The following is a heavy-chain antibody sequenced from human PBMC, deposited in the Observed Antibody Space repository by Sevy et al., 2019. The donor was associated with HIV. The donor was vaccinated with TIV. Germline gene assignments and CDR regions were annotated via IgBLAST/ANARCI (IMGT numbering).Heavy chain of an antibody. CDR3: AKDPSYYYDSSGYYFDY. V-gene: IGHV3-66*01. CDR2: IYSGGPT. Sequence: GGSLRLSCAASGFAVSNNYMTWVRQAPGTGLEWVSMIYSGGPTYYADSVRGRFTISRDNSKNTLYLQMNSLRAEDTAVYYCAKDPSYYYDSSGYYFDYWGQGTLVTVSS. D-gene: IGHD3-22*01. J-gene: IGHJ4*02. CDR1: GFAVSNNY.